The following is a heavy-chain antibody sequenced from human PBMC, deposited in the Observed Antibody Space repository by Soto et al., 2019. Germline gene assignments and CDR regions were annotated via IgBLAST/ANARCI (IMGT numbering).Heavy chain of an antibody. D-gene: IGHD6-6*01. J-gene: IGHJ6*03. CDR3: ASGTQLGRYYYYYMDV. Sequence: SETLSLTCTVSGGSISSYYWSWIRQPPGKGLEWIGYIYYSGSTNYNPSLKSRVTISVDTSKNQFSLKLSSVTAADTAVYYCASGTQLGRYYYYYMDVWGKGTTVTVSS. CDR2: IYYSGST. V-gene: IGHV4-59*08. CDR1: GGSISSYY.